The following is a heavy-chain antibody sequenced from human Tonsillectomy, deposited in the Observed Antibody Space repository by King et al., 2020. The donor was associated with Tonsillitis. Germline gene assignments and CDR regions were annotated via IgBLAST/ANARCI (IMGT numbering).Heavy chain of an antibody. CDR1: DDSISSTRYF. CDR3: AREGNYGSGSYGGFDP. Sequence: LQLQESGPGLVKPSETLSLTCTVSDDSISSTRYFWGWIRQPPGKGLEWIGSIYYSGSTYYSPSLKSRVTISIDTSKNQFSLRLSSVTAADTAVYYCAREGNYGSGSYGGFDPWGQGTLVTVSS. J-gene: IGHJ5*02. D-gene: IGHD3-10*01. V-gene: IGHV4-39*07. CDR2: IYYSGST.